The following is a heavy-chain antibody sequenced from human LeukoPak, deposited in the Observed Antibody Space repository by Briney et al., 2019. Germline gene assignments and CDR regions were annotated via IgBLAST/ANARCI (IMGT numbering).Heavy chain of an antibody. D-gene: IGHD6-13*01. CDR2: IWYDGSNK. CDR1: GFTFSSYG. Sequence: GGSLRLSCAASGFTFSSYGMHWVRQAPGKGLEWVAVIWYDGSNKYYADSVEGRFTISRDNSKNTLYLQMNSLRAEDTAVYYCARDQRVAYSSSWYGGAFDIWGQGTMVTVSS. CDR3: ARDQRVAYSSSWYGGAFDI. J-gene: IGHJ3*02. V-gene: IGHV3-33*01.